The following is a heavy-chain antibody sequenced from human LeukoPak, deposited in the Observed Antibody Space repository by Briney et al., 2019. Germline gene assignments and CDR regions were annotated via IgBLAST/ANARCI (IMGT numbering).Heavy chain of an antibody. D-gene: IGHD2-8*01. J-gene: IGHJ6*03. CDR3: ARGVVDAILYYYYYMDV. CDR1: GGSFSGYY. CDR2: INHSGST. V-gene: IGHV4-34*01. Sequence: PSETLSLTCAVYGGSFSGYYWSWIRQPPGKGLEWIGEINHSGSTNYNPSLKSRVTISVDTSKNQFSLKLSSVTAADTAVYYCARGVVDAILYYYYYMDVWGKGTTVTISS.